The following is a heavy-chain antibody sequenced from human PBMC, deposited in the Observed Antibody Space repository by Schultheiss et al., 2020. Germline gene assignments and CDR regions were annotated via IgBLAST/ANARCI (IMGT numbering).Heavy chain of an antibody. V-gene: IGHV3-53*04. CDR3: ARVSYYNGAGLDY. CDR1: GFTFSSYA. Sequence: GGSLRLSCAASGFTFSSYAMSWVRQAPGKGLEWVSVIYSGGSTDYADSVKGRFSISRHNSKNTLYLQMNSLRAEDTAVYYCARVSYYNGAGLDYWGQGTLVTVSS. CDR2: IYSGGST. J-gene: IGHJ4*02. D-gene: IGHD3-10*01.